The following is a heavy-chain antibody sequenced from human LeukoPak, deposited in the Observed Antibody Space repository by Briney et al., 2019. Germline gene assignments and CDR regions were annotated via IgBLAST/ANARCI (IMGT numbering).Heavy chain of an antibody. J-gene: IGHJ5*02. V-gene: IGHV1-46*01. CDR3: ARDNSVGGIAWWFDP. CDR1: GYTFINHW. Sequence: ASVKVSCKASGYTFINHWMHWVRQAPGQGLEWVGLINPTGTTTLYAQKFQGRITLTRDMSATTDYMELSSLASEDTAVYYCARDNSVGGIAWWFDPWGQGTLVTVSS. D-gene: IGHD1-26*01. CDR2: INPTGTTT.